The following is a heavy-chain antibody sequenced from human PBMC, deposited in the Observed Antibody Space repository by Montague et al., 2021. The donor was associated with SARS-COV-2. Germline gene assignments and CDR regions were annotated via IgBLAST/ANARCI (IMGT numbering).Heavy chain of an antibody. Sequence: SETLSLTCTVSGYSISTGYYWGWIRQPPGKGLEWIGTIYHSGSTYFNPSLKSRVTISVDTSKNQFSRNLSSVTAGDTAVYYCAKVAGSHDTFDIWGRGTMVTVSS. V-gene: IGHV4-38-2*02. D-gene: IGHD6-19*01. CDR3: AKVAGSHDTFDI. J-gene: IGHJ3*02. CDR2: IYHSGST. CDR1: GYSISTGYY.